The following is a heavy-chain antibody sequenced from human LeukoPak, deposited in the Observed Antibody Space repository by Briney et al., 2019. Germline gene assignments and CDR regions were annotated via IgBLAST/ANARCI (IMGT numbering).Heavy chain of an antibody. CDR3: TRSLGVVIRGGMDV. CDR2: IYYTGST. Sequence: SETLSLTCTVSGGSISSYHWSWIRQPPGKGLEWIGHIYYTGSTNYNPSLKTRFTISLDTSKTQFSLKLNSVTAADTAVYYCTRSLGVVIRGGMDVWGQGTTVTVSS. V-gene: IGHV4-59*12. D-gene: IGHD3-3*01. CDR1: GGSISSYH. J-gene: IGHJ6*02.